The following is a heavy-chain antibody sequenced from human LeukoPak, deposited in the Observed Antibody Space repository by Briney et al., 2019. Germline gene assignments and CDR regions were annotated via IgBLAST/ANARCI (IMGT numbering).Heavy chain of an antibody. CDR1: GYTFTSYG. J-gene: IGHJ6*03. D-gene: IGHD3-3*01. CDR3: ARLPYYDFWSGYYNYYYYMDV. Sequence: GASVKVSCKASGYTFTSYGISWVRQAPGQGLEWMGWISAYNGNTNYAQKLQGRVTMTTDTSTSTAYMELRSLRSDDTAVYYCARLPYYDFWSGYYNYYYYMDVWGKGTTVTVSS. CDR2: ISAYNGNT. V-gene: IGHV1-18*01.